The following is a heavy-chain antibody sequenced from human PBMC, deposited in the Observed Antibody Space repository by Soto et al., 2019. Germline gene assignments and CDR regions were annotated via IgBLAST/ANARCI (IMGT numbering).Heavy chain of an antibody. CDR2: ISYSGRT. D-gene: IGHD3-22*01. CDR1: GGSFTGYV. Sequence: SETLSLTCDVSGGSFTGYVCNLIRQSPGKGLEWIGEISYSGRTSYNPSLKPRVTVSVDTARTQFSLNLTSVTDADTAFYYCARGYGYFRQWGQGVLVTVSS. J-gene: IGHJ4*02. V-gene: IGHV4-34*01. CDR3: ARGYGYFRQ.